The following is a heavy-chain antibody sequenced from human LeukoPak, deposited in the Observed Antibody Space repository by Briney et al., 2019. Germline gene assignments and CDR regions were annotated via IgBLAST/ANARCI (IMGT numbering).Heavy chain of an antibody. CDR3: ARDRQASGSYLNY. CDR2: IWYDGSNK. V-gene: IGHV3-33*01. J-gene: IGHJ4*02. D-gene: IGHD1-26*01. CDR1: GFTFSSYG. Sequence: GGSLRLSCAASGFTFSSYGMHWVRQAPGKGLEWVAVIWYDGSNKYYADSVKGRFTISRDNSKNTLYLQMNSLRAEDTAVYYRARDRQASGSYLNYWGQGTLVTVSS.